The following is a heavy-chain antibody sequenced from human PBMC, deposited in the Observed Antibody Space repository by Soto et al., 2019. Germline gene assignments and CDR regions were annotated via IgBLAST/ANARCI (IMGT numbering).Heavy chain of an antibody. J-gene: IGHJ3*02. V-gene: IGHV3-74*01. CDR3: ARVRYYSNAFDI. CDR1: GFTFSSYW. Sequence: GGSLRLSCAASGFTFSSYWMHWVRQAPGKGLVWVSRINSDGSSTSYADSVKGRFTISRDNAKNTLYLQMNSLRAEDTAVYYCARVRYYSNAFDIWGQGTMVTVSS. D-gene: IGHD3-10*01. CDR2: INSDGSST.